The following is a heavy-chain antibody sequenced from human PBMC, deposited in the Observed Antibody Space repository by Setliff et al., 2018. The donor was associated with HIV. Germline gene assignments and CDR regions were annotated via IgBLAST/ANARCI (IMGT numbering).Heavy chain of an antibody. CDR1: GFTFSSYG. Sequence: GGSLRLSCAASGFTFSSYGMNWVRQAPGKGLEWVSYITGYNSTIDYADSVKGRFTISRDNAKKSLYLQMNSLRAEDTAVYYCARTRGYSYGYSDYWGQGTLVTAPQ. V-gene: IGHV3-48*01. D-gene: IGHD5-18*01. CDR3: ARTRGYSYGYSDY. CDR2: ITGYNSTI. J-gene: IGHJ4*02.